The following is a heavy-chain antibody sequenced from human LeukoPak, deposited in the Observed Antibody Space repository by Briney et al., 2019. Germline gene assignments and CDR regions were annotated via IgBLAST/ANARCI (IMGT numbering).Heavy chain of an antibody. D-gene: IGHD4-17*01. CDR1: GFTFSSYA. Sequence: GGSLRLSCAASGFTFSSYAITWVRQAPGKGLEWVSGISGRGGRTYYTGSVKGRFTISRDNAKNSLYLQMNSLRAEDTAVYYCATGDYGAFDIWGQGTMVTVSS. CDR2: ISGRGGRT. CDR3: ATGDYGAFDI. V-gene: IGHV3-23*01. J-gene: IGHJ3*02.